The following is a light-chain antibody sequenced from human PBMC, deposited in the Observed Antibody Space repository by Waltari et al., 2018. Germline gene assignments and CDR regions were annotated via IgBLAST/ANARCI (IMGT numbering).Light chain of an antibody. CDR2: RAS. Sequence: DIQMTQSPSSLSASVGDRVTITCRASQGISNWLAWYQQKPGKAPKLLIYRASNLETGVPSRFSGSGSGTDFTLTIRSLQLEDIATYYCQHHDNFPFTFGPGTKLDIK. V-gene: IGKV1-33*01. CDR3: QHHDNFPFT. J-gene: IGKJ3*01. CDR1: QGISNW.